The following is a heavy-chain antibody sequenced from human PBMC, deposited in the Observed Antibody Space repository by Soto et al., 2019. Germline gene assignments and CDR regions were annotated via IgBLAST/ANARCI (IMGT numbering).Heavy chain of an antibody. CDR2: IYYSGST. CDR3: ARDEGPASGFDY. CDR1: GGSISSGDYY. D-gene: IGHD6-13*01. Sequence: PSGTLSLTCTVSGGSISSGDYYWSWIRQPPGKGLEWIGYIYYSGSTYYNPSLKSRVTISVDTSKNQFSLKLSSVTAADTAVYYCARDEGPASGFDYWGPGTLVTVSS. V-gene: IGHV4-30-4*01. J-gene: IGHJ4*02.